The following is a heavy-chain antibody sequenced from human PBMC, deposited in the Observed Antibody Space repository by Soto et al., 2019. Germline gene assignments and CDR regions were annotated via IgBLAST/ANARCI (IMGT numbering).Heavy chain of an antibody. Sequence: QVQLQESGPGLVKPSGTLSLTCAVSGGSISSSNWWSWVRQPPGKGLEWIGEIYHSGSTNYNPSLKSRVTISVDKSKNQFSLKLSSVTAADTAVYYCAVDPAPMAVAGTAPLPIGYWGQGTLVIVSS. D-gene: IGHD6-19*01. CDR2: IYHSGST. J-gene: IGHJ4*02. CDR1: GGSISSSNW. V-gene: IGHV4-4*02. CDR3: AVDPAPMAVAGTAPLPIGY.